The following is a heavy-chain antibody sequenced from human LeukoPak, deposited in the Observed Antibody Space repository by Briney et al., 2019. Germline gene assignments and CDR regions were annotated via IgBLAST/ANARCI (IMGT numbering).Heavy chain of an antibody. CDR3: ARAGYSSGPNDY. Sequence: SVKVSCKASGYTFIYYYMHWVRQAPGQGLEWMGGIIPIFGTANYAQKFQGRVTITADKSTSTAYMELSSLRSEDTAVYYCARAGYSSGPNDYWGQGTLVTVSS. D-gene: IGHD6-19*01. CDR2: IIPIFGTA. J-gene: IGHJ4*02. V-gene: IGHV1-69*06. CDR1: GYTFIYYY.